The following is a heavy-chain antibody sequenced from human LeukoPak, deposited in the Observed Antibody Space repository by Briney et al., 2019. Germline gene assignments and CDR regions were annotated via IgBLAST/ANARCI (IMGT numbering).Heavy chain of an antibody. J-gene: IGHJ6*02. Sequence: SGTLSLTCAVYGGSFSGHYWSWIRQPPGKGLEYIGEISPSGSTNYHPSLKSRVTISVGTSKSQFSLKLTSVSAADTAVYYCARHGYYGSSSSYYYYGMDVWGQGTTVTVSS. D-gene: IGHD3-10*01. CDR3: ARHGYYGSSSSYYYYGMDV. V-gene: IGHV4-34*01. CDR2: ISPSGST. CDR1: GGSFSGHY.